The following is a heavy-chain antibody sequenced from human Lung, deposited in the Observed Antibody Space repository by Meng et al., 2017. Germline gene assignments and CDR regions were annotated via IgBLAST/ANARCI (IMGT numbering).Heavy chain of an antibody. CDR3: ARVIGDCTTCYKGWFDP. Sequence: QFQLQESRPGLVKPSPSLSLTVTVSGCSISSGDYFWIWIRQPPGEGLEWIGYISSSGSTYYNPSLKSRLTISLDTSKTQFSLTLNSVTAADTAVYYCARVIGDCTTCYKGWFDPWGQGTLVTVSS. D-gene: IGHD2-2*02. CDR1: GCSISSGDYF. V-gene: IGHV4-30-4*01. J-gene: IGHJ5*02. CDR2: ISSSGST.